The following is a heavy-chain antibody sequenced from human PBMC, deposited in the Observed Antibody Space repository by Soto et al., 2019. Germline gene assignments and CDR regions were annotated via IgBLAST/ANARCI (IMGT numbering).Heavy chain of an antibody. CDR1: GYTFTSYG. V-gene: IGHV1-18*01. D-gene: IGHD1-1*01. CDR2: ISAYNGNT. Sequence: GASVKVSCKASGYTFTSYGISWVRQAPGQGLEWMGWISAYNGNTNYAQKLQGRVTMTTDTSTSTAYMELRSLRSDDTAVYYCARDIGSGTTVLPYNWFDPWGQGTLVTVSS. J-gene: IGHJ5*02. CDR3: ARDIGSGTTVLPYNWFDP.